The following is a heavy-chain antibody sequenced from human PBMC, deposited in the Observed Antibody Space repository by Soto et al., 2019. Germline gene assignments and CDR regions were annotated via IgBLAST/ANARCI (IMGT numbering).Heavy chain of an antibody. V-gene: IGHV1-69*06. D-gene: IGHD5-12*01. J-gene: IGHJ4*02. CDR3: AREARQMATTFFDY. Sequence: QVQLVQSGAEVKKPGSSVKVSCEASGGTVSTYGFSWVRQAPGQGLEWMGEIIPLFGTVNYARKFQGRVTITADKSTSTSYMELSSLRSEDTAVYYCAREARQMATTFFDYWGQGTLVTVSS. CDR1: GGTVSTYG. CDR2: IIPLFGTV.